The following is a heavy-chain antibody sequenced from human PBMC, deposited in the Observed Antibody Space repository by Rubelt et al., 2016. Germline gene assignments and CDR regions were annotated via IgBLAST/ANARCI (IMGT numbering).Heavy chain of an antibody. CDR1: GGSFSGYY. J-gene: IGHJ2*01. Sequence: QVQLQQWGAGLLKPSETLSLTCAVYGGSFSGYYWSWIRQPPGKGLEWIGEINHSGSTNYNPSLKSGVTISVDTSKNQCSLKLSSVTAADTAVYYCARGRNYGGNGWYFDLWGRGTLVTVSS. V-gene: IGHV4-34*01. CDR3: ARGRNYGGNGWYFDL. D-gene: IGHD4-23*01. CDR2: INHSGST.